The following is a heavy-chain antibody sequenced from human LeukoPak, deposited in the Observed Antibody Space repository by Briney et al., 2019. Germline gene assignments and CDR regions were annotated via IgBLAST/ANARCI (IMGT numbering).Heavy chain of an antibody. CDR1: GFTFSDYG. CDR3: AKGGYYYAFDI. Sequence: GGSLRLSCEASGFTFSDYGMSWVRQAPGKGLEWVSAISGSGGSTYYADSVKGRFTISRDNSKNTLYLQMNSLRAEDTAVYYCAKGGYYYAFDIWGQGTMVTVSS. V-gene: IGHV3-23*01. CDR2: ISGSGGST. D-gene: IGHD3-22*01. J-gene: IGHJ3*02.